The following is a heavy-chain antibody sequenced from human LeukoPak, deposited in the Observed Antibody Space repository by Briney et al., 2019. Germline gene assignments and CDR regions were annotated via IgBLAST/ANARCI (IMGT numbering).Heavy chain of an antibody. CDR2: IWYDGSNK. CDR1: GFTFSSYS. CDR3: ARDYGSGIDC. Sequence: GGSLRLSCAASGFTFSSYSMHWVRQAPGKGLEWVAFIWYDGSNKFYADSVKGRFTISRDNSKNTLDLQMNSLRAEDTAVYYCARDYGSGIDCWGQGTLVTVSS. D-gene: IGHD3-10*01. J-gene: IGHJ4*02. V-gene: IGHV3-33*08.